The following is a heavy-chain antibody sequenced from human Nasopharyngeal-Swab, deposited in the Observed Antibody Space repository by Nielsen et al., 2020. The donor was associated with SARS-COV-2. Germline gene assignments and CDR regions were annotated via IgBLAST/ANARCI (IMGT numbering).Heavy chain of an antibody. CDR2: ITSSSAYI. D-gene: IGHD1-20*01. CDR3: ARENNWEALRYFDH. Sequence: GGSLRPSFAASRFTFSSYSMNWVRQAPGKGLEWVSSITSSSAYIYYADSVKGRFAISRDNAKSSLYLQMNSLRVEDTALYYCARENNWEALRYFDHWGRGTLVTVSS. V-gene: IGHV3-21*04. J-gene: IGHJ2*01. CDR1: RFTFSSYS.